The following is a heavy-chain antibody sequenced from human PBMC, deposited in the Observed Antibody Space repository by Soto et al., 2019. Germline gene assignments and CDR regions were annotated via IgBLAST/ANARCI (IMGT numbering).Heavy chain of an antibody. D-gene: IGHD3-22*01. Sequence: LRLSCAASGFTFSSCAMSWVRQAPGKGLEWVSAISGSGGSTYYADSVKGRFTISRDNSKNTLYLQMNSLRAEDTAVYYCAKDRLVSYYDSSGYYFFRWFDPWGQGTLVTVSS. J-gene: IGHJ5*02. CDR1: GFTFSSCA. CDR2: ISGSGGST. V-gene: IGHV3-23*01. CDR3: AKDRLVSYYDSSGYYFFRWFDP.